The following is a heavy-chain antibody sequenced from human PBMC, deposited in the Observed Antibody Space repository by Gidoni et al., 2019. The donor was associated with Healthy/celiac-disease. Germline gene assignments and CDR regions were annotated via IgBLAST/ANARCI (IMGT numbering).Heavy chain of an antibody. Sequence: EVQLVESGGGLVQPGGSLRLSCAASGFTFSSYWMHWVRQVQGKGLVWVSRIKSDGSSTSYADSVKGRFTISRDNAKNTLYLQMNSLRAEDTAVYYCARSLRGGAFDIWGQGTMVTVSS. J-gene: IGHJ3*02. CDR1: GFTFSSYW. CDR3: ARSLRGGAFDI. D-gene: IGHD3-16*01. CDR2: IKSDGSST. V-gene: IGHV3-74*01.